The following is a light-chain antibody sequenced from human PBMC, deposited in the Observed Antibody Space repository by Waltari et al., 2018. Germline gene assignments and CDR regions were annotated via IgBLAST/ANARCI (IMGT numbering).Light chain of an antibody. Sequence: DIQMTQSPSSLSASVGDRVTITCRASRGITNYLVWYQQKPGKVPNRLIFAASTLQSGVPSRFSASGAGSDFTLTISSLQPEDAATYYCQQYDSVPPTFGQGTKVDIK. CDR2: AAS. CDR1: RGITNY. CDR3: QQYDSVPPT. J-gene: IGKJ1*01. V-gene: IGKV1-27*01.